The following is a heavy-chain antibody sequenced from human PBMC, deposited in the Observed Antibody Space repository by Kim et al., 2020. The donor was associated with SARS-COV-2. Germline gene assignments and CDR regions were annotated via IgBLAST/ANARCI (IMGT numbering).Heavy chain of an antibody. CDR2: IIPIFGTA. V-gene: IGHV1-69*13. CDR3: ARDAAAMANFDY. J-gene: IGHJ4*02. Sequence: SVKVSCKASGGTFSSYAISWVRQAPGQGLEWMGGIIPIFGTANYAQKFQGRVTITADESTSTAYMELSSLRSEDTAVYYCARDAAAMANFDYWGQGTLVTVSS. CDR1: GGTFSSYA. D-gene: IGHD5-18*01.